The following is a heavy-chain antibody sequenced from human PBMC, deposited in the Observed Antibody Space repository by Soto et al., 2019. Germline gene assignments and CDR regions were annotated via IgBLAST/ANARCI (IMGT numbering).Heavy chain of an antibody. Sequence: EVQLVESGGGLVQPGGSLRLSCAASGFTFSSYWMSWVRQAPGKGLEWVANIKQDGSEKYYVDSVKGRFTISRDNANGSLYLQMNSLRAEDTAVYYCARIYGDYVEYFQHWGQGTLVTVSS. CDR3: ARIYGDYVEYFQH. J-gene: IGHJ1*01. CDR2: IKQDGSEK. D-gene: IGHD4-17*01. V-gene: IGHV3-7*01. CDR1: GFTFSSYW.